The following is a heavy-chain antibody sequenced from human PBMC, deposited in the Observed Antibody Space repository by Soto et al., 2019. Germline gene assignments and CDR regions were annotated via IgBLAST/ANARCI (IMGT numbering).Heavy chain of an antibody. CDR2: INPNSGGT. V-gene: IGHV1-2*02. CDR3: AREGRNYDFWSGYYRLNWFDP. CDR1: GYTFTGYY. J-gene: IGHJ5*02. Sequence: ASVKVSCKASGYTFTGYYMHWVRQAPGQGLEWMGWINPNSGGTNYAQKFQGRVTMTRDTSISTAYMELSRLRSDDTAVYYCAREGRNYDFWSGYYRLNWFDPWGQGTLVTVSS. D-gene: IGHD3-3*01.